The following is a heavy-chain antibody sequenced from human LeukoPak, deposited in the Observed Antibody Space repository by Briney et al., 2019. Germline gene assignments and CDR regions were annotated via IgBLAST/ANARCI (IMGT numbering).Heavy chain of an antibody. V-gene: IGHV1-69*13. Sequence: GASVKVSCKAAGGTFSSYAISWVRQAPGQGLEWMGGIIPIFGTANYAQKFQGRVTITADESTSTAYMELSSLRSEDTAVYYCARDKGVPADPYYYYYYYMDVWGKGTTVTISS. CDR3: ARDKGVPADPYYYYYYYMDV. D-gene: IGHD2-2*01. J-gene: IGHJ6*03. CDR1: GGTFSSYA. CDR2: IIPIFGTA.